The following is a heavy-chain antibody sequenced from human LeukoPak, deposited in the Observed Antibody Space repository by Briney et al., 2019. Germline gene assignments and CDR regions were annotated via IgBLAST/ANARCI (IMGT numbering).Heavy chain of an antibody. CDR1: GFSFSDYD. CDR3: AKSAAAPDY. Sequence: GGSLRLSCAASGFSFSDYDMNWVRQAPGEGLEWVSYIGPSGSTIFYADSVKGRFTISRDNAKKSLYLQMNSLRAEDTAVYYCAKSAAAPDYWGQGTLVTVSS. CDR2: IGPSGSTI. D-gene: IGHD2-2*01. V-gene: IGHV3-11*01. J-gene: IGHJ4*02.